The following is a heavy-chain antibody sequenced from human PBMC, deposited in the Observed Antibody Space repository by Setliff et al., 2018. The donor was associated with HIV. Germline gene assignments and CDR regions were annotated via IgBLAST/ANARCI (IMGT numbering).Heavy chain of an antibody. D-gene: IGHD5-12*01. CDR1: GGSINSGGFY. J-gene: IGHJ5*02. V-gene: IGHV4-61*08. Sequence: SETLSLTCTVSGGSINSGGFYWTWIRQHPKKGLEWIGYIYYTGDTVYNPSLKSRVTMSVDTPKNQFSLKLNSVTAADTAVYYCARGGGGYNSWWFGPWGLGTLVTVSS. CDR2: IYYTGDT. CDR3: ARGGGGYNSWWFGP.